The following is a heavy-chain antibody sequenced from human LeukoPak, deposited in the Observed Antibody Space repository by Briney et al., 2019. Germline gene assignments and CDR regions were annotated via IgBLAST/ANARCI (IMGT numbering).Heavy chain of an antibody. CDR1: GGTFSSYA. J-gene: IGHJ5*02. CDR3: ARGLVGYCSGGSCYLRMYNWFDP. D-gene: IGHD2-15*01. V-gene: IGHV1-69*01. CDR2: IIPIFGTA. Sequence: SVKVSCKASGGTFSSYAISWVRQAPGQGLEWMGGIIPIFGTANYAQKFQGRVTITADESTSTAYMELSSLRSEDTAVYYCARGLVGYCSGGSCYLRMYNWFDPWGQGTLVTVSS.